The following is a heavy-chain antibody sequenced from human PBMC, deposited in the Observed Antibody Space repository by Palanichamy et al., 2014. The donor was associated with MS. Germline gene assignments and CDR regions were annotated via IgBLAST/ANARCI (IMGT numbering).Heavy chain of an antibody. Sequence: QEHLVESGGGWVKPGESLRLSCAASGFTLSDYFMGWVRQAPGKGLEWLAYISSTSRIVYYADSLEGRFTISRDNARNSLYLQMNSLRAEDTAVYFCARERDRGPIQRWPREGVDLWGQGTLVTVSS. CDR2: ISSTSRIV. CDR3: ARERDRGPIQRWPREGVDL. V-gene: IGHV3-11*04. D-gene: IGHD3-10*01. J-gene: IGHJ5*02. CDR1: GFTLSDYF.